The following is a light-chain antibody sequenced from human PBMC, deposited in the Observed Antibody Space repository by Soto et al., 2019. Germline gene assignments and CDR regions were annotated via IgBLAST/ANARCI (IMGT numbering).Light chain of an antibody. V-gene: IGKV3-15*01. J-gene: IGKJ5*01. CDR3: QQLNNYPLT. Sequence: ILLTQSPASLSVSVGERFTISCRASQIVSSNLACHQQKPGQAPKLLIYAASSMQTGVPARFSGSGSGTEFTLTISSLQPEDFAAYYCQQLNNYPLTFGQGTRREIK. CDR1: QIVSSN. CDR2: AAS.